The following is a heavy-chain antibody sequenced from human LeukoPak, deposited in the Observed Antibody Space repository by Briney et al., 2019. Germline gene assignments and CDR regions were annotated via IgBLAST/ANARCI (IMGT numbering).Heavy chain of an antibody. D-gene: IGHD1-26*01. CDR1: GGSISSYY. J-gene: IGHJ4*02. Sequence: PSETLSLTCTVSGGSISSYYWSWIRQPAGKGLEWIGRIYTSGSTNYNPSLKSRVTMSVDTSKNQFSLKLNSVTAADTAVYCCARGGPYDSGSFYFDYWGQGTLVTVSS. V-gene: IGHV4-4*07. CDR2: IYTSGST. CDR3: ARGGPYDSGSFYFDY.